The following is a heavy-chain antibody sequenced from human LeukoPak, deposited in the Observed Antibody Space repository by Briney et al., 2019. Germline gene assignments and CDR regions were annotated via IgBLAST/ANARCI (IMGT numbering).Heavy chain of an antibody. V-gene: IGHV4-30-2*01. CDR3: ARGFMAVAASYYFDY. Sequence: SETLSLTCTVSGGSISSGGYYWSWIRQPPGKGLERIGYIYHSGSTYYNPSLKSRVTISVDKSKNQFSLKLSSVTAADTAVYYCARGFMAVAASYYFDYWGQGTLVTVSS. CDR1: GGSISSGGYY. D-gene: IGHD6-19*01. J-gene: IGHJ4*02. CDR2: IYHSGST.